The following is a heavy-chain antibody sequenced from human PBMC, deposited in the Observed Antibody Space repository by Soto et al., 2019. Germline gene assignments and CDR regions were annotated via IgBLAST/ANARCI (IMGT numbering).Heavy chain of an antibody. V-gene: IGHV1-69*13. J-gene: IGHJ6*02. CDR2: IIPIFGTA. CDR3: ARGVIVVVITTDYYYYGMDV. D-gene: IGHD3-22*01. Sequence: SVKVSCKASGGTFSSYAISWVRQAPGQGLEWMGGIIPIFGTANYAQKFQGRVTITADESTSTAYMELSSLRSEDTAVYYCARGVIVVVITTDYYYYGMDVWGPVTTVTVSS. CDR1: GGTFSSYA.